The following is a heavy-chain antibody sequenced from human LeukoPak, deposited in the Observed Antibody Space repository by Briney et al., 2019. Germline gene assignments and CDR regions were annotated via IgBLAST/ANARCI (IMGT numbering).Heavy chain of an antibody. CDR1: GGSISSHY. CDR2: IYYSGST. CDR3: ARHGYGGSFALDY. Sequence: SETLSLTCTVSGGSISSHYWSWIRQPPGNGLEWIGYIYYSGSTNYNPSLKSRVTISVDTSKNQFSLKLSSVTAADTAVYYCARHGYGGSFALDYWGQGTLVTVSS. J-gene: IGHJ4*02. D-gene: IGHD4-23*01. V-gene: IGHV4-59*08.